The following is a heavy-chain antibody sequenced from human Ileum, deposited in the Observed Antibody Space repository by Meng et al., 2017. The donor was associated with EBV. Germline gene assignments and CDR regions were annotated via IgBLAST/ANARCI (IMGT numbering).Heavy chain of an antibody. D-gene: IGHD6-13*01. CDR2: INHSGST. J-gene: IGHJ4*02. CDR3: TRGFYTYGSSCFDY. V-gene: IGHV4-34*01. CDR1: GGFYSGYY. Sequence: QVLLQQGGGGLLPPADTLSLTAAVYGGFYSGYYWTWIRQPPGKGLEWIEEINHSGSTNYNPSLKSLVTISVDKNQFSLKLSSVTAADTAVYYCTRGFYTYGSSCFDYWGQGALVTVSS.